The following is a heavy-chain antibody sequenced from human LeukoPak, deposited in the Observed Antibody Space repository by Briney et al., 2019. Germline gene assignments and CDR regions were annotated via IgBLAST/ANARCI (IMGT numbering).Heavy chain of an antibody. CDR2: IYSGDSDT. D-gene: IGHD3-22*01. Sequence: GESLRISCKASGFSFTNYWIAWVRQTPGKGLEWMGIIYSGDSDTRYSPSFQGQVTISAAKSISTAYLKWSSLQASDTAMYYCATIRGYTSGNSLAWGPKITEQQIDPWGQGTLVIVSS. CDR3: ATIRGYTSGNSLAWGPKITEQQIDP. CDR1: GFSFTNYW. J-gene: IGHJ5*02. V-gene: IGHV5-51*01.